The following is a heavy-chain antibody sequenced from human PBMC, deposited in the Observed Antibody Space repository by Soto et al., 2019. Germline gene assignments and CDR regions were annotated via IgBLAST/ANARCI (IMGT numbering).Heavy chain of an antibody. CDR3: ARERYCSSTSCYSDAFDI. J-gene: IGHJ3*02. D-gene: IGHD2-2*02. Sequence: EVQLVEPGGGLVQPGGSLRLSCAASGFTFSSYDMHWVRQATGKGLEWVSAIGTAGDTYYPGSVKGRFTISRENAKNSLYLQMNSLRAGDTAVYYCARERYCSSTSCYSDAFDIWGQGTMVTVSS. V-gene: IGHV3-13*04. CDR2: IGTAGDT. CDR1: GFTFSSYD.